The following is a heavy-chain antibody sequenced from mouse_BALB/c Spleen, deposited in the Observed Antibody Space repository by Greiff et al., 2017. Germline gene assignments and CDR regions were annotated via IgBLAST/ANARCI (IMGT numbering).Heavy chain of an antibody. Sequence: VKLVESGPGLVQPSQSLSITCTVSGFSLTSYGVHWVRQSPGKGLEWLGVIWSGGSTDYNAAFISRLSISKDNSKSQVFFKMNSLQANDTAIYYCARDGYRYPHYFDYWGQGTTLTVSS. CDR3: ARDGYRYPHYFDY. D-gene: IGHD2-14*01. J-gene: IGHJ2*01. CDR2: IWSGGST. CDR1: GFSLTSYG. V-gene: IGHV2-2*02.